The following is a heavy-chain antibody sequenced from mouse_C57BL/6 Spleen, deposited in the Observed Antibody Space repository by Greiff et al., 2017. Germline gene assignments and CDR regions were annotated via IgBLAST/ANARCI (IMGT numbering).Heavy chain of an antibody. D-gene: IGHD2-4*01. J-gene: IGHJ1*03. V-gene: IGHV1-4*01. CDR3: ARPDYDYGYFDV. CDR2: INPSSGYT. Sequence: QVQLQQSGAELARPGASVTMSCKASGYTFTSYTMHWVKQRPGQGLEWIGYINPSSGYTKYNQKFKDKATLTADKSSSTAYMQLSSLTSEDSAVYYCARPDYDYGYFDVWGTGTTVTVSS. CDR1: GYTFTSYT.